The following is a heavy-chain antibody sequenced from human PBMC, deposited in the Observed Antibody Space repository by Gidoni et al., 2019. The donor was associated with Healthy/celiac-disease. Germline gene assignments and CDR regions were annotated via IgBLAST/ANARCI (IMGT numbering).Heavy chain of an antibody. Sequence: SSYYWGWIRQPPGKGLEWIGSIYYSGSTYYNPSLKGRVTISVDTSKNQFSLKLSSVTAADTAVYYCARAYVDWLLSVDYWGQGTLVTVSS. D-gene: IGHD3-9*01. CDR3: ARAYVDWLLSVDY. CDR1: SSYY. CDR2: IYYSGST. V-gene: IGHV4-39*07. J-gene: IGHJ4*02.